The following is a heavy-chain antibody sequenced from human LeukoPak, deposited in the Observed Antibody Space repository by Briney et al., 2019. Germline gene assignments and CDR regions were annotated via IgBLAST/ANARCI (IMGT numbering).Heavy chain of an antibody. V-gene: IGHV3-30*04. D-gene: IGHD4-11*01. J-gene: IGHJ4*02. CDR3: ARGLTVTNSYYFDY. Sequence: GGSLRLSCAASGFTFSNYAMHWVRQAPGKGLEWVALISYDGSNEFYADSVKGRFTISRDDSKNTLYLQMNSLRAEDTGVYYCARGLTVTNSYYFDYWGQGTLVTVSS. CDR2: ISYDGSNE. CDR1: GFTFSNYA.